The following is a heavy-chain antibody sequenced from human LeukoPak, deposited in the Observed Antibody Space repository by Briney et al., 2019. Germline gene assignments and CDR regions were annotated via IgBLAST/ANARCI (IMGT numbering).Heavy chain of an antibody. D-gene: IGHD2-2*01. V-gene: IGHV3-23*01. J-gene: IGHJ3*02. CDR2: ITGSGDYT. CDR3: AKEMLVPAAMPGAFDI. CDR1: GFTFSSSA. Sequence: GGSLRLSCAASGFTFSSSAMGWVRQAPGKGLEWVSSITGSGDYTYYADSVKGRFTISRDNSKNTLYLQMNSLRAEDTAVYYCAKEMLVPAAMPGAFDIWGQGTMVTVSS.